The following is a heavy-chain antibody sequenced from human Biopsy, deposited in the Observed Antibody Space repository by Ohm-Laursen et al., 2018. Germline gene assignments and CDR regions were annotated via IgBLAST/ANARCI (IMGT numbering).Heavy chain of an antibody. Sequence: SVKVSCNASGGTFSNYAISWVRQAPGEGLEWMGGIIAVSGLVNYAPKFQGRVSITADKSTTTAYMELSNLKSEDTAVYYCATPFQYYDSWGGYPPFDHWGQGTLATVSS. CDR1: GGTFSNYA. CDR2: IIAVSGLV. D-gene: IGHD3-3*01. CDR3: ATPFQYYDSWGGYPPFDH. V-gene: IGHV1-69*10. J-gene: IGHJ4*02.